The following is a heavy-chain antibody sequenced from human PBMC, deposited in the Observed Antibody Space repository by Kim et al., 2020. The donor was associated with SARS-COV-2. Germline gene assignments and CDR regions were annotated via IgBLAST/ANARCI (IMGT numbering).Heavy chain of an antibody. CDR3: ARRSVAIDF. V-gene: IGHV3-7*01. Sequence: GGSLRLSCATSGFTFSTYWLSWVRQAPGKGLEWVAHIKQDGSEEYYVDSVKGRFTVSRDNAKNSLYLQMNSLRVEDTAVYYCARRSVAIDFWGQGTLVTV. CDR2: IKQDGSEE. CDR1: GFTFSTYW. D-gene: IGHD2-2*01. J-gene: IGHJ4*02.